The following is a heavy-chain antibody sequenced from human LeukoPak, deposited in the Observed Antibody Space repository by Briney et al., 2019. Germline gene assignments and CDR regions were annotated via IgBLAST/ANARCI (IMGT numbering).Heavy chain of an antibody. CDR2: ISGSGGGT. CDR1: GFTFSPYA. CDR3: AKMVWLTTQCFDY. D-gene: IGHD2-8*01. V-gene: IGHV3-23*01. J-gene: IGHJ4*02. Sequence: GGSLRLSCAASGFTFSPYAMSWVRQAPGKGLEWVSAISGSGGGTYYADSVKGRFTISRDNSKNTLYLQMNSLRADDTAVYYCAKMVWLTTQCFDYWGQGTLVTVSS.